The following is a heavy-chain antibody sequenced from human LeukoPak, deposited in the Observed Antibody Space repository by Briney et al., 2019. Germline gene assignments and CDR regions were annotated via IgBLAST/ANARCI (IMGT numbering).Heavy chain of an antibody. CDR2: IYYSGST. J-gene: IGHJ5*02. CDR3: AKQIAVAGTGWFDP. D-gene: IGHD6-19*01. Sequence: SETLSLTCTVSGGSISGSSYYWGWIRQPPGKGLEWIGSIYYSGSTYYNPSLKSRVTISVDTSKNQFSLKLSSVTAADRAVYYCAKQIAVAGTGWFDPWGQGTLVTVSS. V-gene: IGHV4-39*01. CDR1: GGSISGSSYY.